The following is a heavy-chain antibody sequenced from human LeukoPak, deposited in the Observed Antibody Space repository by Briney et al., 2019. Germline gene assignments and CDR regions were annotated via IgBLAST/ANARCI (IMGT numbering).Heavy chain of an antibody. D-gene: IGHD3-10*01. V-gene: IGHV4-61*02. J-gene: IGHJ5*02. CDR2: IYTSGST. Sequence: SETLSLTCTVSGGSISSSSYYWGWIRQPAGKGLEWIGRIYTSGSTNYNPSLKSRVTMSVDTSKNQFSLKLSCVTAADTAVYYCARNPLCGSGSPYKQNWFDPWGQGTLVTVSS. CDR1: GGSISSSSYY. CDR3: ARNPLCGSGSPYKQNWFDP.